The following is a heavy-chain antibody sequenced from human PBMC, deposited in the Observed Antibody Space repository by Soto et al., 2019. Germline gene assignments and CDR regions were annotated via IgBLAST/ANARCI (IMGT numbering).Heavy chain of an antibody. V-gene: IGHV3-53*02. CDR1: GFTVSSNY. Sequence: EVQLVETGGGLIQPGGSLRLFCAASGFTVSSNYMSWVRQAPGKGLEWVSVIYSGGSTYYADSVKGRFTISRDNSKNTLYLQMNSLRAEDTAVYYYARDVREYSSGWYYLDYWGQGTLVTVSS. CDR2: IYSGGST. CDR3: ARDVREYSSGWYYLDY. J-gene: IGHJ4*02. D-gene: IGHD6-19*01.